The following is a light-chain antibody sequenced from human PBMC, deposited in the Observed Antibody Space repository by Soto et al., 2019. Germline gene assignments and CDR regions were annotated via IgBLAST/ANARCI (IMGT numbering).Light chain of an antibody. CDR3: QQYNRYPWT. CDR1: QDISGY. Sequence: DIQMTPSPSSLSASVGDGVTITCLASQDISGYLSWFQQRPGKAPKLLIYKASTLESGVPSRFSGSGSGTDFTLTISSLQSDDFATYYCQQYNRYPWTFGQGTKVDIK. V-gene: IGKV1-5*03. CDR2: KAS. J-gene: IGKJ1*01.